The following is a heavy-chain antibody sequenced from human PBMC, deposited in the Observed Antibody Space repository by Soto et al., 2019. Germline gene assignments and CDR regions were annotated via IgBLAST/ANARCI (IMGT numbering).Heavy chain of an antibody. CDR3: ARSRDTAMARAYYYYVMDV. J-gene: IGHJ6*04. D-gene: IGHD5-18*01. CDR1: GFTFISYA. V-gene: IGHV3-30-3*01. Sequence: PGGSVRLSCSSSGFTFISYAMHWVRQAPGNGLKWVAVISYDGSNKYYADSMKGRFTISRDNSKNTLYLQMNSLRAEDTAVYYCARSRDTAMARAYYYYVMDVWGKGTTVTVSA. CDR2: ISYDGSNK.